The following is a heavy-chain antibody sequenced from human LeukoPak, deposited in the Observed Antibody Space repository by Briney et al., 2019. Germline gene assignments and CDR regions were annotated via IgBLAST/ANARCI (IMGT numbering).Heavy chain of an antibody. J-gene: IGHJ4*02. Sequence: GGSLRLSCAASGFTFSGSAMHWVRQASGKGLESLGRIRSKPNSYATAYAASVKGRFTLSRDDSKNTAYLQMASLKIEDTAVYYCSSHCSSTNCYLFYWGQGTLVTVSS. CDR1: GFTFSGSA. CDR2: IRSKPNSYAT. D-gene: IGHD2-2*01. V-gene: IGHV3-73*01. CDR3: SSHCSSTNCYLFY.